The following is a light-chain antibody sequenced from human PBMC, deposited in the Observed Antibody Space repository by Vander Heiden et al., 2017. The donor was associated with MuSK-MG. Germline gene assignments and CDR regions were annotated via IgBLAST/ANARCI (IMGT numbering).Light chain of an antibody. J-gene: IGLJ3*02. V-gene: IGLV3-16*01. Sequence: SYELTQPPSVSVSLGQMARITCSGEALPKKFAYWYQQKPGQFPVLVIHKDNKRPSGIPERFSGSSSGTIVTLIISGVQAEDEADYYCLSADSTDSYWVFGGGTKLTVL. CDR3: LSADSTDSYWV. CDR1: ALPKKF. CDR2: KDN.